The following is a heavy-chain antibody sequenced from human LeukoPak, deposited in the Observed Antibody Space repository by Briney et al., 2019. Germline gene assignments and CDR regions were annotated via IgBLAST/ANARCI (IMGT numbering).Heavy chain of an antibody. D-gene: IGHD1-26*01. CDR1: GGSISTYY. J-gene: IGHJ4*02. CDR3: ARRVYSGSYLGHFDY. CDR2: IYYSGST. V-gene: IGHV4-59*01. Sequence: PSETLSLTCTVSGGSISTYYWSWVRQPPGKGLEWIGYIYYSGSTNYNPSLKSRVTISVDTSKNKFSLKLNSVTAADTAVYYCARRVYSGSYLGHFDYWGQGTLVTVSS.